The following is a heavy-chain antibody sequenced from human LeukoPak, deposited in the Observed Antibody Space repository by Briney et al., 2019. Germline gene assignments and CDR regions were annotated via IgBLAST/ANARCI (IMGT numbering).Heavy chain of an antibody. Sequence: GGSLRLSCAASGFIFSTYALTWVRQAPGKGLEWVSYISSSSSYTNYADSVKGRFTISRDNAKNSLYLQMHSLRAEDTAVYYCARPYSSGWYGGFDLWGRGTLVTVSS. J-gene: IGHJ2*01. CDR1: GFIFSTYA. CDR2: ISSSSSYT. D-gene: IGHD6-19*01. V-gene: IGHV3-11*03. CDR3: ARPYSSGWYGGFDL.